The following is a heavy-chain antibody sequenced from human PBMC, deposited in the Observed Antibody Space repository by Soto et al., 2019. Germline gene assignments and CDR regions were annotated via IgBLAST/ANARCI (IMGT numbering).Heavy chain of an antibody. Sequence: QVQLQESGPGLVKPSETLSLTCTVSGVSITSHYWTWIRQPPGKGLEWIGTIHYSGSTNYSPSLKGRVITSVDTSENQSSLTLSSVTTADTAVYSCAVGGAGHPFDYWGQGPLVTVSS. D-gene: IGHD3-16*01. CDR3: AVGGAGHPFDY. CDR1: GVSITSHY. J-gene: IGHJ4*02. CDR2: IHYSGST. V-gene: IGHV4-59*11.